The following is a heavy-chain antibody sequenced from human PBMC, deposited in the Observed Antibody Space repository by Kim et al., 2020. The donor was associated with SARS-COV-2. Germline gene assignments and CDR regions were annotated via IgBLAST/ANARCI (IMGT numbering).Heavy chain of an antibody. CDR3: ARGGRGWFDL. J-gene: IGHJ2*01. CDR2: INTNSGSP. V-gene: IGHV7-4-1*02. Sequence: ASVKVSCKASGYSFTTYAVNWVRQAPGQGLECMGWINTNSGSPTYAQGFTGRFVFSLDTSVSTAYLQISSLKAEDTAVYYCARGGRGWFDLWGRGTLVTVSS. D-gene: IGHD1-26*01. CDR1: GYSFTTYA.